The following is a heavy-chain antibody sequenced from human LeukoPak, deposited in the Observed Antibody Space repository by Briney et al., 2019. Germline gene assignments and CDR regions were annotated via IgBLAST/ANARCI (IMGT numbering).Heavy chain of an antibody. CDR3: AKEVGRYSYGRSFDY. J-gene: IGHJ4*02. V-gene: IGHV3-23*01. CDR1: GFTFSSYA. Sequence: GGSLRPSCAASGFTFSSYAMSWVRQAPGKGLEWVSAISGSGGSTYYADSVEGRFTISRDNSKNTLYLQMNSLRAEDTAVYYCAKEVGRYSYGRSFDYWGQGTLVTVSS. CDR2: ISGSGGST. D-gene: IGHD5-18*01.